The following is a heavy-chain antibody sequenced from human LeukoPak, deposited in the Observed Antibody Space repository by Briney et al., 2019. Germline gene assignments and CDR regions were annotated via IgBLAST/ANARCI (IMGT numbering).Heavy chain of an antibody. Sequence: GGSLRLSCAASGFTVSSNYMSWVRQAPGKGLEWVSIIYSGGSTYYADSVKGRFTISRDNSKNTLYLQMNSLRAEDTAVYYCARVNWGHPMYYFDYWGQGTLVTVSS. CDR2: IYSGGST. J-gene: IGHJ4*02. CDR3: ARVNWGHPMYYFDY. D-gene: IGHD7-27*01. CDR1: GFTVSSNY. V-gene: IGHV3-66*01.